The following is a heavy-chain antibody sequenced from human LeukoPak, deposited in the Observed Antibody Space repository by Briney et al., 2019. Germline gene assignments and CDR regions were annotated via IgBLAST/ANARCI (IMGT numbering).Heavy chain of an antibody. Sequence: GGSLRLSCAASGFTFNTYWISWVRQAPGKGLEWVSVIYSGGSTYYADSVKGRFSISRDDSQNTLYLQMNSLRADDTAVYYCARLGSYYDMDVWGQGTTVTVSS. CDR3: ARLGSYYDMDV. V-gene: IGHV3-53*01. CDR1: GFTFNTYW. CDR2: IYSGGST. J-gene: IGHJ6*02. D-gene: IGHD3-10*01.